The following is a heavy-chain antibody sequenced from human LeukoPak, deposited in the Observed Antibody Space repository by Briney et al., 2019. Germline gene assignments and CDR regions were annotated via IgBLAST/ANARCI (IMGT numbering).Heavy chain of an antibody. CDR2: IYYSGST. Sequence: SETLSLTCTVSGGSISSGGYYWSWIRQHPGKGLEWIGYIYYSGSTYYNPSFKSRVTISVDTSKNQFSLKLSSVTAADTAVYYCARGGYTAMANWGQGTLVTVSS. CDR1: GGSISSGGYY. CDR3: ARGGYTAMAN. J-gene: IGHJ4*02. D-gene: IGHD5-18*01. V-gene: IGHV4-31*03.